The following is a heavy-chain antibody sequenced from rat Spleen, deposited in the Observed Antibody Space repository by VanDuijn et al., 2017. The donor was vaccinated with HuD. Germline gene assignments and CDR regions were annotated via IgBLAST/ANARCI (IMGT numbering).Heavy chain of an antibody. CDR1: GYSITSGYG. CDR2: INSEGST. CDR3: ARSFSYVMDA. J-gene: IGHJ4*01. Sequence: EVQLQESGPGLVKPSQSLSLTCSVTGYSITSGYGWNWIRKFPGNKLEWMGYINSEGSTNYNPPLKSQISITRETSKNQFFLQLTSVITEDTATYYCARSFSYVMDAWGQGTSVTVSA. V-gene: IGHV3-3*01.